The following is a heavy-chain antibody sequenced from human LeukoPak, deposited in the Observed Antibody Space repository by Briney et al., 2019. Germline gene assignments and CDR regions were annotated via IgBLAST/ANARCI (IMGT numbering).Heavy chain of an antibody. CDR1: GGSISSSAYY. Sequence: SETLSLTCTVSGGSISSSAYYWGWIRHPPGQGLEWIGCIYYSGRTYNNPSLKSRITISVDTSKNLVSLNLNSVTAADTALYYCTSPPWAGSYYDAIDVWGQGTMVTVSS. V-gene: IGHV4-39*01. J-gene: IGHJ3*01. CDR3: TSPPWAGSYYDAIDV. D-gene: IGHD1-26*01. CDR2: IYYSGRT.